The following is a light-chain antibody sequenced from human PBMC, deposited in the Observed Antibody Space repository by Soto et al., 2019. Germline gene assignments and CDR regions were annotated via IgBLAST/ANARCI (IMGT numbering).Light chain of an antibody. Sequence: QSVLTQPRSVSGSPGQSVTISCTGTSSDVGGYNYVSWYQQHPGKAPKVMIYDVSKRPSGVPDRLSGSKSGNTASLTISGLQAEDEADYYCCSYAGSYTWVFSGGTKLTVL. V-gene: IGLV2-11*01. CDR2: DVS. CDR1: SSDVGGYNY. J-gene: IGLJ3*02. CDR3: CSYAGSYTWV.